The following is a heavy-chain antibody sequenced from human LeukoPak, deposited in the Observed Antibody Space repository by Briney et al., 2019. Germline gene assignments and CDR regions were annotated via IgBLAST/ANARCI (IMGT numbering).Heavy chain of an antibody. Sequence: ETLSLTCAVYGGSFSGYYWSWVRQLPGKGLEWLADMNPDGSTIVYVDSVKGRFTISRNNAKNSVYLQMDGLRAEDTAVYYCARDPLNGALDIWGQGTLVTVSS. CDR1: GGSFSGYY. CDR3: ARDPLNGALDI. J-gene: IGHJ3*02. CDR2: MNPDGSTI. V-gene: IGHV3-7*01.